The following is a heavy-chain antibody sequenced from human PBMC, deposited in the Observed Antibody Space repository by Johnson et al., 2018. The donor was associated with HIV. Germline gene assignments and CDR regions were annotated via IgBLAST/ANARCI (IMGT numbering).Heavy chain of an antibody. J-gene: IGHJ3*02. CDR3: TTDVPGGPYYNAFDI. CDR2: RNSRTDGETA. Sequence: EMQLVESGGGLVKPGGSLRLSCAASGFTFTNAWVHWVRQAPGKGLEWVGRRNSRTDGETADYAAPVKGRFAISRDDSKNPLYLQMNSLKTEDNALYYCTTDVPGGPYYNAFDIWGQGTMVTVSS. CDR1: GFTFTNAW. D-gene: IGHD1-26*01. V-gene: IGHV3-15*01.